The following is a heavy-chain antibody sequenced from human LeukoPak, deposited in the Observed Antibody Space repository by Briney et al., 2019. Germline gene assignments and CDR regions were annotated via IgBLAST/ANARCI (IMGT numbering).Heavy chain of an antibody. D-gene: IGHD3-22*01. CDR3: ARDLSLNYYDSSGMIGY. CDR2: ISAYNGNT. CDR1: GYTFTSYG. J-gene: IGHJ4*02. V-gene: IGHV1-18*01. Sequence: ASVKVSCKASGYTFTSYGISWVRQAPGQGLEWMGWISAYNGNTNYAQKLQGRVTMTTDTSTSTAYMELRSLGSDDTAVYYCARDLSLNYYDSSGMIGYWGQGTLVTVSS.